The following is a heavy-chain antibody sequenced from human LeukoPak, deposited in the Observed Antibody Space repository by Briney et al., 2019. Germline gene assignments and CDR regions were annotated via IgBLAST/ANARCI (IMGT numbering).Heavy chain of an antibody. D-gene: IGHD6-19*01. Sequence: GGSLRLSCAASGFTFDNYAMNWVRQVPGKGREWISLISWNSGTIGYADSVKGRFTISRDNANNFLYLQMNSLRAEDTALYYCARAYKDRSLAGKKEFFQHWGQGTLVTVSS. CDR1: GFTFDNYA. V-gene: IGHV3-9*01. CDR2: ISWNSGTI. CDR3: ARAYKDRSLAGKKEFFQH. J-gene: IGHJ1*01.